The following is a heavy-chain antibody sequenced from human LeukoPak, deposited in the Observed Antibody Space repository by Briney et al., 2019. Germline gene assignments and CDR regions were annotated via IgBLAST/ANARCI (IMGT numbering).Heavy chain of an antibody. J-gene: IGHJ4*02. V-gene: IGHV3-30*02. D-gene: IGHD6-13*01. CDR3: SKDLRQQLAPPVFDY. CDR1: GFTFSSYG. Sequence: PGGSLTLSCAASGFTFSSYGMHWVRQHPGKGLEWVAFIRYDGSNKYYAASVKGRSIMSRDNYKNTLYLQMTSLRADDTAVYYFSKDLRQQLAPPVFDYWGQGTLLTVSS. CDR2: IRYDGSNK.